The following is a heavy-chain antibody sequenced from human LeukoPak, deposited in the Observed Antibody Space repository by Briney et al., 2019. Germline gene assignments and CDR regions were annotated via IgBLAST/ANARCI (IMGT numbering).Heavy chain of an antibody. J-gene: IGHJ4*02. CDR1: GYTFTGYY. CDR2: INPNSGGT. Sequence: ASVKVSCKASGYTFTGYYIHWVRQAPGRGLEWMGWINPNSGGTNYAQKFQGRVTMTRDTSISTAYMELSRLRSDDTAVYYCARGSMRTDFYDFWSGTEDYWGQGSLVTVSS. CDR3: ARGSMRTDFYDFWSGTEDY. D-gene: IGHD3-3*01. V-gene: IGHV1-2*02.